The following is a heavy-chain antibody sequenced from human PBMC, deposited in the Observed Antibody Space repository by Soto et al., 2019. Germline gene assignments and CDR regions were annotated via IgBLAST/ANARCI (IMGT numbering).Heavy chain of an antibody. CDR1: VFTCSSYA. D-gene: IGHD6-19*01. V-gene: IGHV3-30-3*01. J-gene: IGHJ6*02. CDR2: ISYDGSNK. CDR3: ARDRPHPHRIAVAGTGGMDV. Sequence: PGGSLRLSCSASVFTCSSYAMHWFRQAPGKGLEWVAVISYDGSNKYYADSVKGRFTISRDNSKNTLYLQMNSLRAEDTAVYYCARDRPHPHRIAVAGTGGMDVWGQGTTVTVSS.